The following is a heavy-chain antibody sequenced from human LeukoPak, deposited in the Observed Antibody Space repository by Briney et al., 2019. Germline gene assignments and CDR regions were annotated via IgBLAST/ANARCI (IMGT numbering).Heavy chain of an antibody. CDR2: ISGSGGST. D-gene: IGHD3-22*01. Sequence: GGSLRLSCAASGFTFSSYGMSWVRQAPGKGLEWVSAISGSGGSTYYADSVKGRFTISRDNSKNTLYLQMNSLRAEDTAVYYCAKGSSGYRIDYYYYMDVWGKGTTVTISS. V-gene: IGHV3-23*01. CDR1: GFTFSSYG. J-gene: IGHJ6*03. CDR3: AKGSSGYRIDYYYYMDV.